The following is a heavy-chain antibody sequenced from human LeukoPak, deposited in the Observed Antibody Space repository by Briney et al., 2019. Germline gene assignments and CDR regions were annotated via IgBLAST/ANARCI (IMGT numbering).Heavy chain of an antibody. CDR3: ARATLSDYYFNY. CDR2: IIPIFGTA. CDR1: GGTFSSYA. J-gene: IGHJ4*02. Sequence: SVKVSCKASGGTFSSYAISWVRQAPGQGLEWMGGIIPIFGTASYAQKFQGRVTMTRDTSTNTVYMELSSLRSEDTAVYFCARATLSDYYFNYWGQGTLVTVSS. V-gene: IGHV1-69*05.